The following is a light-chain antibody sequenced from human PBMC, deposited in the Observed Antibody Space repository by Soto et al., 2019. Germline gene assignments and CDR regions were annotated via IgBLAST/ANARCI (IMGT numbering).Light chain of an antibody. J-gene: IGKJ1*01. CDR2: GAS. CDR3: QQYNTWPPEMK. V-gene: IGKV3-15*01. CDR1: QSVGSN. Sequence: EIVMTQSPATLSVAPGERATLSCRASQSVGSNLAWYQQQPGQAPSLLIYGASTRATGIPARYSGSGSGTEFTLTISSLQSEAFAIYFCQQYNTWPPEMKFGQGTKVEIK.